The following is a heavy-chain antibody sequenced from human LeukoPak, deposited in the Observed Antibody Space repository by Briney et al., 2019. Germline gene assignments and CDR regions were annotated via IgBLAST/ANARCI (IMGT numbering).Heavy chain of an antibody. Sequence: TSETLSLTCTVSGGSISSSSYYWGWIRQPPGKGLEWIGSIYYSGSTYYNPSLKSRVTISVDTSKNQFSLKLSSVTAADTAVYYCAREPGDFLYYMDVWGKGTTVTISS. D-gene: IGHD2-21*02. CDR3: AREPGDFLYYMDV. CDR2: IYYSGST. V-gene: IGHV4-39*02. CDR1: GGSISSSSYY. J-gene: IGHJ6*03.